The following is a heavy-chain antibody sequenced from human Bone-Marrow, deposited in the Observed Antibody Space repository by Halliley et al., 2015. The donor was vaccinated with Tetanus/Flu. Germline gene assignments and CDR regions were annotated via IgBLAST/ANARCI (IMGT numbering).Heavy chain of an antibody. CDR1: GDTINNYA. V-gene: IGHV1-69*01. CDR3: AREGSVVGLGLDYYYGMDV. Sequence: QLVQSGAEVKKPGSSVKVSCKFSGDTINNYAIGWVRQAPGQGLEWVGGIIPIFGAVNYAQKFQGRVTITADESTSTVYLELSSLRSEDTAIYYCAREGSVVGLGLDYYYGMDVWGQGTTVPVSS. D-gene: IGHD2-2*01. J-gene: IGHJ6*02. CDR2: IIPIFGAV.